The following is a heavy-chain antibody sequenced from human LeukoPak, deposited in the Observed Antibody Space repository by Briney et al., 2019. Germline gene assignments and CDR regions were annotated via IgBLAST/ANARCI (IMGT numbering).Heavy chain of an antibody. V-gene: IGHV4-39*01. D-gene: IGHD6-19*01. J-gene: IGHJ4*02. CDR2: IYYSGST. CDR3: ARVPPVDTATTLPSSGWWFDY. Sequence: SETLSLTCTVSGGSISSSSYYWGWIRQPPGKGLEWIGSIYYSGSTYYNPSLKSRVTISVDTSKNQFSLKLSSVTAADTAVYYCARVPPVDTATTLPSSGWWFDYWGQGTLVTVSS. CDR1: GGSISSSSYY.